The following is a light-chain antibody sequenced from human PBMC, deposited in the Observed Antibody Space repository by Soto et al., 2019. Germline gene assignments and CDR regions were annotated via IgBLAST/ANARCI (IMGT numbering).Light chain of an antibody. CDR3: QQYGRSIT. CDR1: QSVTSSY. CDR2: GAS. J-gene: IGKJ5*01. V-gene: IGKV3-20*01. Sequence: VVLSLSPGTLSLSPGERAALSSRASQSVTSSYLAWYQQKPGQAPRLLIYGASSRATGIPDRFSGSGSATDFSLTINRLEPEDFAVYYCQQYGRSITFGQGTRLE.